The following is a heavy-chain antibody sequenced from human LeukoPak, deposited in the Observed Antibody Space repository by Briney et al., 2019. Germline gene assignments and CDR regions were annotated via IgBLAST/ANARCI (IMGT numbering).Heavy chain of an antibody. Sequence: SETLSLTCTVSGGSISSSSDYWGWIRQPPGKGLEWIGNIYFSGSTYYKPSLKSRATISVDTPKNQFSLKLSPLTAPTTAEYSWASVATNYSYYYRDVWGKGPRSPSP. CDR3: ASVATNYSYYYRDV. CDR1: GGSISSSSDY. V-gene: IGHV4-39*01. CDR2: IYFSGST. J-gene: IGHJ6*03.